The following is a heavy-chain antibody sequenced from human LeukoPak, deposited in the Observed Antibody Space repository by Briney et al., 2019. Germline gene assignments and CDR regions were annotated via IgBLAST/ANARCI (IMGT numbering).Heavy chain of an antibody. J-gene: IGHJ4*02. Sequence: PGRSLRLSCAASGFTFSSYAMHWVRQAPGKGLEWVSSISSSSTYIYYADSVKGRFTISRDNAKNSLYLQMNSLRAEDTAFYYCAREAYNAFDYWARGTLVTVSS. CDR1: GFTFSSYA. CDR3: AREAYNAFDY. V-gene: IGHV3-21*01. CDR2: ISSSSTYI. D-gene: IGHD1-1*01.